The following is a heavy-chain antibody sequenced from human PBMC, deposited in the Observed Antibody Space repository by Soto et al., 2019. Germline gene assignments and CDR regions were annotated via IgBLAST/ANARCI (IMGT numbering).Heavy chain of an antibody. Sequence: QVQLQQWGAGLLKPSETLSLTCAVFGGSVNSGNYYWSWIRQPPGKGLEWIGEMSHSGGTHFNPSLKSRVTISVDTSKDQFSRKMRYVPAADTALYYCARVERGTATTVVDAFDIWGPGTMVTVSS. CDR2: MSHSGGT. CDR3: ARVERGTATTVVDAFDI. V-gene: IGHV4-34*01. J-gene: IGHJ3*02. CDR1: GGSVNSGNYY. D-gene: IGHD1-1*01.